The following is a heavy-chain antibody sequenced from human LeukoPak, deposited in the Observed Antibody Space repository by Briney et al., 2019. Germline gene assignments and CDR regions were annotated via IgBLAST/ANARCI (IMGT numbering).Heavy chain of an antibody. Sequence: SETLSLTCTVSGGSISSYYWSWIRQPPGKGLEWIGYIYCSGSTNYNPSLKSRVTISVDTSKNQFSLKLSSVTAADTAVYYCARLAKQAMHYFDYWGQGTLVTVSS. CDR2: IYCSGST. CDR3: ARLAKQAMHYFDY. J-gene: IGHJ4*02. CDR1: GGSISSYY. V-gene: IGHV4-59*08.